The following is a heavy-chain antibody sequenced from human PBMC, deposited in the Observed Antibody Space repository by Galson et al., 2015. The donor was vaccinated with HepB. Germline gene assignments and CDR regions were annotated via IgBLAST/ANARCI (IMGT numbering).Heavy chain of an antibody. Sequence: SLRLSCAGSRFTITTLWMAWARQAPGKGLEWVANIKQDGSDIRYLDPVKGRFTISRDNGDNLLYLQMNSLRVEDTAVYYCAGGPGWLVTEWGQGTMVTVSS. V-gene: IGHV3-7*03. CDR2: IKQDGSDI. J-gene: IGHJ1*01. D-gene: IGHD3-22*01. CDR1: RFTITTLW. CDR3: AGGPGWLVTE.